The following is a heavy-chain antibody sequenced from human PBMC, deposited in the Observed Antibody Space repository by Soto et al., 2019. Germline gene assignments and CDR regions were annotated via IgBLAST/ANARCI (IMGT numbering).Heavy chain of an antibody. J-gene: IGHJ6*02. CDR3: ARVIVGATQPDHRTYYYYGMDV. Sequence: SETLSLTCAVYGGSFSGYYWSWIRQPPGKGLEWIGEINHSGSTNYNPSLKSRVTISVDTSKNQFSLKLSSVTAADTAVYYCARVIVGATQPDHRTYYYYGMDVWGQGTTVTVSS. V-gene: IGHV4-34*01. CDR1: GGSFSGYY. CDR2: INHSGST. D-gene: IGHD1-26*01.